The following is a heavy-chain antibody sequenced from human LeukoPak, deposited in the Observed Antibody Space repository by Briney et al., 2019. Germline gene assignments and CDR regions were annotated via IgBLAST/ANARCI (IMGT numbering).Heavy chain of an antibody. D-gene: IGHD2-15*01. Sequence: GGSLRLSCAASGFTFSSYAMSWVRQAPGKGLEWVSAISGSGGSTSYADSVKGRFTISRDNSKNTLYLQMNSLRAEDTAIYYCARCNDGSCYHPLDYWGQGTLVTVSS. CDR1: GFTFSSYA. J-gene: IGHJ4*02. CDR3: ARCNDGSCYHPLDY. CDR2: ISGSGGST. V-gene: IGHV3-23*01.